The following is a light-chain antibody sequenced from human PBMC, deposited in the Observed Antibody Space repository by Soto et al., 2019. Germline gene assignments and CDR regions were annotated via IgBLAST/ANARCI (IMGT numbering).Light chain of an antibody. J-gene: IGLJ2*01. Sequence: QSALTQPPSASGSPGQSVVISCTGTSSDVGRYDYVSWYQQHPGKAPKLMIYEVNKRPSGVPDRFSGSKSGNTASLTVSGLPAEDEADYYCGSYAGSVPAFGGGTKLTVL. CDR3: GSYAGSVPA. V-gene: IGLV2-8*01. CDR2: EVN. CDR1: SSDVGRYDY.